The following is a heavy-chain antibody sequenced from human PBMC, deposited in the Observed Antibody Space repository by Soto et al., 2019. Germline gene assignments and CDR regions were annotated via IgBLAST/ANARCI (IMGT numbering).Heavy chain of an antibody. V-gene: IGHV1-3*01. CDR2: MNPYTGNI. CDR3: TREAGVAENWFDT. D-gene: IGHD6-19*01. Sequence: QVQLVQSGAEVKRPGASVKVSCRASGYTFVDYALHWVRQAPGQGLEWVGWMNPYTGNIKYSHTFEDRGSITRDTVTSTAYMELRGLGSEDTAVYYCTREAGVAENWFDTWGQGTLVTVSS. J-gene: IGHJ5*02. CDR1: GYTFVDYA.